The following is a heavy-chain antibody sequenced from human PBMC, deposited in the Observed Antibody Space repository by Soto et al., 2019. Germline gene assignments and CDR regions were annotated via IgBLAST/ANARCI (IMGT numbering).Heavy chain of an antibody. J-gene: IGHJ5*02. CDR2: IYSSGST. D-gene: IGHD3-3*01. Sequence: LETLSLTCTVSGGSISSYYWSWIRQPPGKGLEWIGYIYSSGSTDYNPSLKSRVTISLDTSKNQFSLKLSSVTAADTAVYYCARGYNDFWSGYLTWFDPWGQGTLVTVSS. CDR3: ARGYNDFWSGYLTWFDP. V-gene: IGHV4-59*01. CDR1: GGSISSYY.